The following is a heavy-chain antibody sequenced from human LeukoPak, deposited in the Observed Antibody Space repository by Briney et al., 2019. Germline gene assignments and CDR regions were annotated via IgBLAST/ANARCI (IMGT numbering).Heavy chain of an antibody. V-gene: IGHV4-59*01. Sequence: PSETLSLTCTVSGGSISSYYWNWIRQPPGKGLEWIGYIYYSGSTNYNPSLKSRVTISVDTSKNQFSLKLSSVTAADTAVYYCARGQFDSSGWYYFDYWGQGTLVTVSS. D-gene: IGHD6-19*01. CDR2: IYYSGST. CDR1: GGSISSYY. J-gene: IGHJ4*02. CDR3: ARGQFDSSGWYYFDY.